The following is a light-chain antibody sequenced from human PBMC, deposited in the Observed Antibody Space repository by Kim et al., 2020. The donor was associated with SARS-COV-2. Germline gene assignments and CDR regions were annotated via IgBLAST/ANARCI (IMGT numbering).Light chain of an antibody. Sequence: PREEAPFPCRASHSFGTYLAWYQPKPGQAPRVLIYDASNRATGIPARFSGSGSGTDFTLTISSLESEDFAVYYCQQRSNWPPALTFGGGTQVDIK. CDR3: QQRSNWPPALT. V-gene: IGKV3-11*01. CDR1: HSFGTY. J-gene: IGKJ4*01. CDR2: DAS.